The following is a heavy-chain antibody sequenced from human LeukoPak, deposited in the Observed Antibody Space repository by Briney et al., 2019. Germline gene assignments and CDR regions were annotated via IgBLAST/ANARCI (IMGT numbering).Heavy chain of an antibody. D-gene: IGHD2-15*01. J-gene: IGHJ6*03. V-gene: IGHV1-2*02. CDR1: GYTFTGYY. Sequence: GASVKVSCKASGYTFTGYYMHWVQQAPGQGLEWMGWINPNSGGTNYAQKFQGRVTMTRDTSISTAYMELSRLRSDDTAVYYCARGTAVVAATPYYYYYYMDVWGKGTTVTVSS. CDR3: ARGTAVVAATPYYYYYYMDV. CDR2: INPNSGGT.